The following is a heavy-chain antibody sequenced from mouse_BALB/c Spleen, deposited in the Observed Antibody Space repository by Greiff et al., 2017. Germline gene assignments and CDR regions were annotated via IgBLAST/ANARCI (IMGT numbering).Heavy chain of an antibody. CDR2: IRNKANGYTT. CDR1: GFTFTDYY. CDR3: ARDNYYGDYAMDY. Sequence: EVHLVQSGGGLVQPGGSLRLSCATSGFTFTDYYMRWVRQPPGKALEWLGFIRNKANGYTTEYSASVKGRFTISRENSQSILYLQMNTLRAEDSATYYCARDNYYGDYAMDYWGQGTSVTVSS. D-gene: IGHD1-1*01. V-gene: IGHV7-3*02. J-gene: IGHJ4*01.